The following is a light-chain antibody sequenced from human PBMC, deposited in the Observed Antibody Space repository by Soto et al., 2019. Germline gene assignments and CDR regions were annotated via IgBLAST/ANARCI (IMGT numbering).Light chain of an antibody. CDR1: QNIDIF. CDR3: QQSYSAPPLT. J-gene: IGKJ4*01. V-gene: IGKV1-39*01. Sequence: DIQMTQSPSSLSASVGDRVTITCRASQNIDIFLSWYHQEPGRAQNLLIYGASTLQNGVPSRFSGSGSGTDFSLTISSLQPEYFGTYYCQQSYSAPPLTFGAGTKVEIK. CDR2: GAS.